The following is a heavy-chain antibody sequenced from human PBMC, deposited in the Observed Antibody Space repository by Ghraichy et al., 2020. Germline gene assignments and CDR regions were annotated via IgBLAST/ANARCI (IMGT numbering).Heavy chain of an antibody. CDR2: IKSKTDGGTT. J-gene: IGHJ5*02. Sequence: LSLTCAASGFTFSNAWMSWVRQAPGKGLEWVGRIKSKTDGGTTDYAAPVKGRFTISRDDSKNTLYLQMNSLKTEDTAVYYCTTRRVSSITIFGVVTRRNWFDPWGQGTLVTVSS. V-gene: IGHV3-15*01. CDR3: TTRRVSSITIFGVVTRRNWFDP. D-gene: IGHD3-3*01. CDR1: GFTFSNAW.